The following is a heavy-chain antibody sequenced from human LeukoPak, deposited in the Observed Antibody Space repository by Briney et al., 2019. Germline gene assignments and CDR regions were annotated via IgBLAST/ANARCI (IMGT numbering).Heavy chain of an antibody. CDR1: GFTFSSYG. V-gene: IGHV3-30*18. CDR3: AKDEFIITFFDH. Sequence: GGSLRLSCAASGFTFSSYGMHWVRQAPGKGLAWVAVISKDGSSKYYGDSVKGRFTISRDNSKNTLYLQMNSLRVEDTALYYCAKDEFIITFFDHWGQGTLVTVSS. CDR2: ISKDGSSK. J-gene: IGHJ4*02. D-gene: IGHD3-16*01.